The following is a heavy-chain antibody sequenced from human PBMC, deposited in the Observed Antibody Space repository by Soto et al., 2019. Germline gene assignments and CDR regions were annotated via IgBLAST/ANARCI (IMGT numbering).Heavy chain of an antibody. J-gene: IGHJ6*02. CDR2: IIPIFGTA. CDR1: GGTFSSYA. Sequence: QVQLVQSGAEVKKPGSSVKVSCKASGGTFSSYAISWVRQAPGQGLEWMGGIIPIFGTANYAQKFQGRVTITADESTSTAYMELSSLRSEDTAVYYCARRHDSWHYYDSSGYGMDVWGQGTTVTVSS. V-gene: IGHV1-69*01. CDR3: ARRHDSWHYYDSSGYGMDV. D-gene: IGHD3-22*01.